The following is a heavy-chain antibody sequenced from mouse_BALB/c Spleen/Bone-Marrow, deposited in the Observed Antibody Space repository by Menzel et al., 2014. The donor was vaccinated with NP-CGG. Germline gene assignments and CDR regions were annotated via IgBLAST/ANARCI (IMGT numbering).Heavy chain of an antibody. CDR3: ARGGDSLLRLRSMDY. CDR2: ISNGGGST. J-gene: IGHJ4*01. D-gene: IGHD1-2*01. V-gene: IGHV5-12*02. Sequence: EVQLQQSGGGLVQPGGSLKLSCATSGFTFSDYYMYWVRQTPEKRLEWVAYISNGGGSTYYPDTVKGRFTTSRDNAKNTLYLQMSRLKSEDTAMYYCARGGDSLLRLRSMDYWGQGTSVTVSS. CDR1: GFTFSDYY.